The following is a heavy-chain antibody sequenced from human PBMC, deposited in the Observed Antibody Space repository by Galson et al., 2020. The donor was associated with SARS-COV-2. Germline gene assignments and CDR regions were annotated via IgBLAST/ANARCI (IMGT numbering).Heavy chain of an antibody. CDR1: GGSISSGSYY. Sequence: SETLSLTCTVSGGSISSGSYYWSWIRQPAGKGLEWIGRIYTSGSTNYNPSLKSRVTISVDTSKNQFSLKLSSVTAADTAVYYCARTPIVGAVVGAFDIWGQGTMVTVSS. D-gene: IGHD1-26*01. CDR3: ARTPIVGAVVGAFDI. J-gene: IGHJ3*02. V-gene: IGHV4-61*02. CDR2: IYTSGST.